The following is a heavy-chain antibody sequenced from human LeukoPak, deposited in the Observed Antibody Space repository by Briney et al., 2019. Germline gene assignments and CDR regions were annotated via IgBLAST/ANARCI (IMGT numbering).Heavy chain of an antibody. J-gene: IGHJ4*02. V-gene: IGHV1-46*01. CDR2: INPSGGST. Sequence: ASVKVSCKASGYTFRDYGISWVRQAPGQGLEWMGIINPSGGSTSYAQKFQGRVTMTRDTSTSTVYMELSSLRSGDTAVYYCAREWGREGLPSDYWGQGTLVTVSS. CDR1: GYTFRDYG. CDR3: AREWGREGLPSDY. D-gene: IGHD3-16*01.